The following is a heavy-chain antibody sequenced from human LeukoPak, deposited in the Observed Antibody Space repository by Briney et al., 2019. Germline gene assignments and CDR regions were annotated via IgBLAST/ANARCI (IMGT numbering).Heavy chain of an antibody. D-gene: IGHD2-2*02. CDR1: GLTAVGNN. J-gene: IGHJ4*02. CDR2: LHSGGNT. V-gene: IGHV3-53*01. CDR3: ARGSHTAFDY. Sequence: GGPLKFSFEPFGLTAVGNNISGVARPPGKGLEWVSVLHSGGNTNYADSVKGRFTISRDNSKNTVYLQMNSLRAEDTAVYYCARGSHTAFDYWGQGTLVTVSS.